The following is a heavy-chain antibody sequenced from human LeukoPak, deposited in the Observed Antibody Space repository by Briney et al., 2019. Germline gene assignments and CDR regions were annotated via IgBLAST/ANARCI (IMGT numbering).Heavy chain of an antibody. V-gene: IGHV4-4*02. CDR2: IYHSGST. D-gene: IGHD5-12*01. CDR3: ASIRGYSGYDLGNYYFDY. Sequence: SETLSLTCAVSGGSISSSNWWSWVRQPPGKGLEWIGEIYHSGSTNYNPSLKSRVTISVDKSKNQFSLKLSSVTAADTAVYYCASIRGYSGYDLGNYYFDYWGQGTLVTVSS. CDR1: GGSISSSNW. J-gene: IGHJ4*02.